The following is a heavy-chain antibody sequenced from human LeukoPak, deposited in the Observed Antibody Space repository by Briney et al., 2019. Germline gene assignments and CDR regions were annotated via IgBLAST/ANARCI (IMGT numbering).Heavy chain of an antibody. CDR1: GGSISSYY. CDR3: ASQTSSIAAPDY. J-gene: IGHJ4*02. CDR2: IYTSGST. Sequence: SETLSLTCTVSGGSISSYYWSWIRQPAGKGLEWIGRIYTSGSTNYNPSLKSRVTMSVDTSENQFSLKLSSVTAADTAVYYCASQTSSIAAPDYWGQGTLVTVSS. V-gene: IGHV4-4*07. D-gene: IGHD6-6*01.